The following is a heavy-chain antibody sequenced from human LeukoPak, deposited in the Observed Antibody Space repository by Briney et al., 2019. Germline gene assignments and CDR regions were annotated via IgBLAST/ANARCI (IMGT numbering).Heavy chain of an antibody. CDR3: ARHGGDEGYNWFDP. D-gene: IGHD2-21*02. CDR2: IYYSGST. CDR1: GGSISSYY. J-gene: IGHJ5*02. V-gene: IGHV4-59*01. Sequence: KASETLSLTCAVSGGSISSYYWSWIRQPPGKGLEWIGYIYYSGSTNYNPSLKSRVTISVDTSKNQFSLKLSSVTAADTAVYYCARHGGDEGYNWFDPWGQGTLVTVSS.